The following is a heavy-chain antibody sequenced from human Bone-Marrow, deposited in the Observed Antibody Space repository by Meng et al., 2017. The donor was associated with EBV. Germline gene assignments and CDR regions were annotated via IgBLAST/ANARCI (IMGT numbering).Heavy chain of an antibody. CDR1: GFTFSSYA. CDR3: AKDREYILTGYWDY. V-gene: IGHV3-23*04. J-gene: IGHJ4*02. CDR2: ITGSGGST. Sequence: EVQLVASGGGLVQPGGSVRLSCAASGFTFSSYAMSWVRQAPGKGLEWVSAITGSGGSTYYADSVKGRFTISRDNSKNTLYLQMNSLRAEDTAVYYYAKDREYILTGYWDYWGQGTLVTVSS. D-gene: IGHD3-9*01.